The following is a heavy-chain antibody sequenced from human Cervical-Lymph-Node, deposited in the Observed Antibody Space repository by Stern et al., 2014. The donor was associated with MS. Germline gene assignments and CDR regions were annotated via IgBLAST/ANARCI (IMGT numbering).Heavy chain of an antibody. CDR2: IYYSGRT. V-gene: IGHV4-59*01. CDR1: GGTISSYY. D-gene: IGHD6-19*01. CDR3: ARSSSGWYGYYFDY. Sequence: VQLQESGPGPVKPSETLSLTCTVSGGTISSYYWSWIRQPPGKGLEWIGDIYYSGRTNYNPSLKNRVTISAEPSQKQFSPQLSSVTDADTAVYYCARSSSGWYGYYFDYWGRGTLVTVSS. J-gene: IGHJ4*02.